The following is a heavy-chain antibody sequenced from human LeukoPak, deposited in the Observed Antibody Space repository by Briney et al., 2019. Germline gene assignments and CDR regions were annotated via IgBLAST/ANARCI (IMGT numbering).Heavy chain of an antibody. D-gene: IGHD3-10*01. CDR3: ASLRGVNR. CDR2: ISSSGSTI. J-gene: IGHJ4*02. V-gene: IGHV3-11*01. Sequence: GGSLRLSCAASGFTFSDYYMSWIRQPPGKGLEWVSYISSSGSTIYYADSVRARFTVSRDNAKNSLYLQMDSVSAEDTAVYYCASLRGVNRWGQGTLVTVSS. CDR1: GFTFSDYY.